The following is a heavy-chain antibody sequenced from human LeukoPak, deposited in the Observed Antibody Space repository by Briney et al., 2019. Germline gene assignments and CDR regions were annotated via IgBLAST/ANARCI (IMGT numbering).Heavy chain of an antibody. Sequence: GPLRLSCAASGFTFSDYYMDWIRQAPGKGLEWLSYISGSGSTIYYADSVKGRFTISRDNAKKSLYLQMNSLRAEDTAVYYCGRDFGLIGTKRSFDIWGQGTMVTVSS. D-gene: IGHD1-7*01. CDR2: ISGSGSTI. CDR1: GFTFSDYY. J-gene: IGHJ3*02. V-gene: IGHV3-11*01. CDR3: GRDFGLIGTKRSFDI.